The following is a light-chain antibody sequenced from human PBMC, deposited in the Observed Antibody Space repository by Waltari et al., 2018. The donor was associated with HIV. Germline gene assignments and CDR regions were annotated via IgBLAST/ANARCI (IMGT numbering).Light chain of an antibody. J-gene: IGLJ1*01. CDR2: GNT. V-gene: IGLV1-40*01. CDR1: RSNPGTGYH. CDR3: QSYDNSLGIV. Sequence: QSQLTQPPSVSGAPGQRVTTSCTGSRSNPGTGYHVHWYQQVPGTAPKPLIHGNTNRPSGVPDRFSGSKSGTSASLAITGLQAEDEADYYCQSYDNSLGIVFGSGTKVTVL.